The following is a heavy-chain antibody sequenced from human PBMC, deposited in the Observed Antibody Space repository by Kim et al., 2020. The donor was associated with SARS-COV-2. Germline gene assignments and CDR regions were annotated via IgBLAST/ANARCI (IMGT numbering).Heavy chain of an antibody. CDR1: GFTFSNSG. Sequence: GGSLRLSCAASGFTFSNSGMHWVRQAPGKGLEWVAVISYDGSNKYYADSVKGRFTISRDNSKNTLYLQMNSLRAEDTAVYYCASEVVVVGVMGGDYWGQG. V-gene: IGHV3-30*03. J-gene: IGHJ4*02. D-gene: IGHD2-2*01. CDR3: ASEVVVVGVMGGDY. CDR2: ISYDGSNK.